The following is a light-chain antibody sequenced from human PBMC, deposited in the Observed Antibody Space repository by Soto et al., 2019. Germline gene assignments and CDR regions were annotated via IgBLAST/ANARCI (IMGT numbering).Light chain of an antibody. CDR2: EVN. CDR1: SSDVGGYNY. J-gene: IGLJ1*01. CDR3: SSYAGRDTVYV. V-gene: IGLV2-8*01. Sequence: VLTQPPSPSGAPGQSVTISCPGTSSDVGGYNYASWFQQHPGKAPQLMIYEVNKRPSGVPDRFSGSKSGNTASLTVSGLQAEDEADYYCSSYAGRDTVYVFGTGTKVTVL.